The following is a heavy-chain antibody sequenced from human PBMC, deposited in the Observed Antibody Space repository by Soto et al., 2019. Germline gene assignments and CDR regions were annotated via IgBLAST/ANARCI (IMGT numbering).Heavy chain of an antibody. CDR2: IYYSGST. CDR3: AGLYDSSDPDAFDI. D-gene: IGHD3-22*01. J-gene: IGHJ3*02. V-gene: IGHV4-31*03. CDR1: GGSISSGGYY. Sequence: QVQLQESGPGLVKPSQTLSLTCTVSGGSISSGGYYWSWIRQHPGKGLEWIGYIYYSGSTYYNPSPKSRVTISVDTSKNQFSLKLSSVTAADTAVYYCAGLYDSSDPDAFDIWGQGTMVTVSS.